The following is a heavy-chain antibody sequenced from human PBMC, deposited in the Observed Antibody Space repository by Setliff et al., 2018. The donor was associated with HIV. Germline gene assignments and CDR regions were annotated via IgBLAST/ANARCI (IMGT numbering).Heavy chain of an antibody. Sequence: ASVKVSCKVSGYTLTEVSIHWVRQAPGKGLEWMGGFDPEEDETVYAQKFQGRVTMTDDTSTDTAYMELSSLTSEYTAMYDCATIRAYYYDSSGQEYFQHWGDGSLVTVSS. D-gene: IGHD3-22*01. J-gene: IGHJ1*01. V-gene: IGHV1-24*01. CDR2: FDPEEDET. CDR3: ATIRAYYYDSSGQEYFQH. CDR1: GYTLTEVS.